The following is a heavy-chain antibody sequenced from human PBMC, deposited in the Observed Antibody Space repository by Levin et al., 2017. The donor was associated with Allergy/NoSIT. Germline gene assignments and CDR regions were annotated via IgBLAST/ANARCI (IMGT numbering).Heavy chain of an antibody. D-gene: IGHD1-26*01. J-gene: IGHJ1*01. CDR1: GFIFSSYA. CDR2: ISGTGSTT. V-gene: IGHV3-23*01. Sequence: QAGGSLRLSCAASGFIFSSYAITWVRQAPGKGLEWVSAISGTGSTTYYIDSVKGRFTVSRDNSRNTVYLQMSSLSVDDTAVYYCAKDAVGVSPHRYLHHWGQGTLVTVSS. CDR3: AKDAVGVSPHRYLHH.